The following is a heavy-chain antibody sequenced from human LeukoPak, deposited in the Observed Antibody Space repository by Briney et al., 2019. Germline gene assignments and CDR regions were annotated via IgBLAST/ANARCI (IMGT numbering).Heavy chain of an antibody. J-gene: IGHJ4*02. CDR2: IYSGGNT. V-gene: IGHV3-66*01. D-gene: IGHD3-22*01. Sequence: GRSLRLSCAASGFTFRQAPGKGLECVSVIYSGGNTYYTDSVKGRFTISRDNSKNTLYLQMNSLRAEDTAVYYCARKTDSGGQGDYWGPGTLVTVSS. CDR3: ARKTDSGGQGDY. CDR1: GFTF.